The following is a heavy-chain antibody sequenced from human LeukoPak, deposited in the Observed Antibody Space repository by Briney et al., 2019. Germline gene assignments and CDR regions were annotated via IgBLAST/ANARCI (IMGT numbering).Heavy chain of an antibody. D-gene: IGHD4-17*01. CDR3: ARTYGDYANWFDP. J-gene: IGHJ5*02. V-gene: IGHV1-2*02. CDR1: GYTFTGYY. Sequence: ASVKVSCKASGYTFTGYYMHWVRQAPGQGLEWMGWINPNSGGTNYAQKFQGRVTMTGDTSISTAYMELSRLRSDDTAVYYCARTYGDYANWFDPWGQGTLVTVSS. CDR2: INPNSGGT.